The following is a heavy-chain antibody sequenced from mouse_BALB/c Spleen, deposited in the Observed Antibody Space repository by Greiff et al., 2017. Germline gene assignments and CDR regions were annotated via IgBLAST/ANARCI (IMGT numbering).Heavy chain of an antibody. CDR3: ARSVSYYAMDY. CDR1: GFTFSSFG. D-gene: IGHD6-2*01. J-gene: IGHJ4*01. V-gene: IGHV5-17*02. CDR2: ISSGSSTI. Sequence: EVKLVESGGGLVQPGGSRKLSCAASGFTFSSFGMHWVRQAPEKGLEWVAYISSGSSTIYYADTVKGRFTISRDNPKNTLFLQMTSLRSEDTAMYYCARSVSYYAMDYWGQGTSVTVSS.